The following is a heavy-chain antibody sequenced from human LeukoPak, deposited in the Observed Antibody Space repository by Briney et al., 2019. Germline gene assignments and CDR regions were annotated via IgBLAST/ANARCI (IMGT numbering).Heavy chain of an antibody. CDR2: IKQDESEK. CDR3: ARLVGDVTTWDC. CDR1: GFIFSNYW. V-gene: IGHV3-7*03. J-gene: IGHJ4*02. D-gene: IGHD1-26*01. Sequence: GGSLRLSCAASGFIFSNYWMSWVRQAPGKGLEWVASIKQDESEKYYVDSVKGRFTTSRDNAKSSLYLQMNALRGEDTAVYYCARLVGDVTTWDCWGQGTLVTVSS.